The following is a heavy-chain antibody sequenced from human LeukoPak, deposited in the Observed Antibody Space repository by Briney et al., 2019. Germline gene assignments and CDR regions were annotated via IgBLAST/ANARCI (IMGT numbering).Heavy chain of an antibody. Sequence: GESLKISCQGSGYNFISNWIGWVRQTPGKGLEFLGIIYPHDSETIYSPSFQGQVTVSADKSISTAYLQWNSLKASDTAMYYCARVDRRGYSDYTAILPDYWGQGTLVTVSS. J-gene: IGHJ4*02. D-gene: IGHD5-12*01. CDR2: IYPHDSET. CDR1: GYNFISNW. CDR3: ARVDRRGYSDYTAILPDY. V-gene: IGHV5-51*01.